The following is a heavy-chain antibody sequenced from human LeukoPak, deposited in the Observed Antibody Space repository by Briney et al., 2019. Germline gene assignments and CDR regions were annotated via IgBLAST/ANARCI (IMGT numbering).Heavy chain of an antibody. Sequence: GGSLRLSCAASGFTFSSYEMNWVRQAPGKGLEGVSYISFSGSTIYYADSVKGRFTISRDNAKNALYVQMNSLRAEDTTVYYCASGGYYNGSGYYYVVYFRGWGQGTLVT. V-gene: IGHV3-48*03. CDR3: ASGGYYNGSGYYYVVYFRG. D-gene: IGHD3-22*01. J-gene: IGHJ1*01. CDR1: GFTFSSYE. CDR2: ISFSGSTI.